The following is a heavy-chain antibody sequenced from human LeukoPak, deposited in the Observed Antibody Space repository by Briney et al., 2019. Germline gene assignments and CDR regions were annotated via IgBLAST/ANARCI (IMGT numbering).Heavy chain of an antibody. Sequence: ASVKVSCKASGYIFTSYGISWVRQAPGQGLEWMGWINTYNGNTKYAQKVQGRVTMTTDTSTSTAYMEVRSLTSDDTAVYYCARDLVHHRLLAAVYNWFDPWGQGTLVTVSS. CDR1: GYIFTSYG. CDR3: ARDLVHHRLLAAVYNWFDP. V-gene: IGHV1-18*01. J-gene: IGHJ5*02. CDR2: INTYNGNT. D-gene: IGHD3-3*02.